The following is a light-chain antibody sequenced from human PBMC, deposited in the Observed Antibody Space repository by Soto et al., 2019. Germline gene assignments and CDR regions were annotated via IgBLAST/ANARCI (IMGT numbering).Light chain of an antibody. J-gene: IGKJ1*01. CDR2: KAS. V-gene: IGKV1-5*03. CDR1: QTISSW. CDR3: QHYNSYSEA. Sequence: DIPMTQSPSTLSGSVGDRVTITCPASQTISSWLAWYEQKPGKAPNLLIYKASTLKSGVPSRFSGSGSGTGFTLAISSLQADDFATYYCQHYNSYSEAFGKGTKVELK.